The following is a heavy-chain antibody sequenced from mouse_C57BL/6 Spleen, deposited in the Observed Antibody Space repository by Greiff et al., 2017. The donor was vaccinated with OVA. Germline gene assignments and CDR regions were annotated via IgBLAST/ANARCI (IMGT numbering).Heavy chain of an antibody. D-gene: IGHD1-1*01. CDR1: GYAFTNYL. V-gene: IGHV1-54*01. J-gene: IGHJ3*01. CDR3: ARYYYGSRFAY. CDR2: INTGSGGP. Sequence: VKLMESGAELVRPGTSVKVSCTASGYAFTNYLIEWVKPRPGQGLEWIGVINTGSGGPNYNEKFKGKATLTADKPSSTAYMQLSSLTSEDSAVYFCARYYYGSRFAYWGQGTLGTVAA.